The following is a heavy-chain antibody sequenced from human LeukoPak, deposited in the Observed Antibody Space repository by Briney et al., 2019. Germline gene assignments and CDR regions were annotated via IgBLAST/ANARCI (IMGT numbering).Heavy chain of an antibody. J-gene: IGHJ3*02. V-gene: IGHV1-46*01. D-gene: IGHD3-9*01. CDR2: INPSGGST. CDR1: GYTFSSYY. CDR3: ARDRNFDWLLAIDAFDI. Sequence: ASVKVSCKASGYTFSSYYMHWVRQAPGQGLEWMGIINPSGGSTSYAQKFQGRVTMTRDTSISTAYMELSRLRSDDTAVYYCARDRNFDWLLAIDAFDIWGQGTMVTVSS.